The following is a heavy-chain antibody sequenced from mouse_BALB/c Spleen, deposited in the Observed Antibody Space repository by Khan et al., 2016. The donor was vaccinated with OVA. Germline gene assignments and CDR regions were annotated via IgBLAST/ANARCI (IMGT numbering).Heavy chain of an antibody. CDR3: ARVEAIYDGYYHVSWCAY. J-gene: IGHJ3*01. Sequence: QVQLQQSGAELMKPGASVKISCKATGHTFSSYWMDWVKQRPGHGLEWIGEILPGSGSTKYNEKFKGKATLTADTSSNTAYMQLSSLTSEDSAVYYCARVEAIYDGYYHVSWCAYWGQGTLVTVSA. CDR1: GHTFSSYW. D-gene: IGHD2-3*01. V-gene: IGHV1-9*01. CDR2: ILPGSGST.